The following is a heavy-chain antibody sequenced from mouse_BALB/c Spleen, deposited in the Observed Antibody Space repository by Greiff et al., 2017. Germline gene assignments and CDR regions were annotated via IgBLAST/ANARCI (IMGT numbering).Heavy chain of an antibody. J-gene: IGHJ4*01. Sequence: EVQLQESGAELVKPGASVKLSCTASGFNIKDTYMHWVKQRPEQGLEWIGRIDPEDGETKYAPKFQGKATITADTSSNTAYLQLSSLTSEDTAVYYCARSRTTVVATDAMDYWGQGTSVTVSS. D-gene: IGHD1-1*01. V-gene: IGHV14-2*01. CDR3: ARSRTTVVATDAMDY. CDR1: GFNIKDTY. CDR2: IDPEDGET.